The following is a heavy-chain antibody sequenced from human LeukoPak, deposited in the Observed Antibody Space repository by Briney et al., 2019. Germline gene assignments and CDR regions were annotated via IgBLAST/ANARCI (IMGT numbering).Heavy chain of an antibody. CDR1: GGSFSGYY. V-gene: IGHV4-34*01. Sequence: SETLSLTCAVYGGSFSGYYWSWIRQPPGKGLEWIGAINHSGSTNYNPSLKSRVTISVDTSKNQFSLKLSSVTAADTAVYYCARARYDYVWGSYRSANWFDPWGQGTLVTVSS. CDR2: INHSGST. D-gene: IGHD3-16*02. CDR3: ARARYDYVWGSYRSANWFDP. J-gene: IGHJ5*02.